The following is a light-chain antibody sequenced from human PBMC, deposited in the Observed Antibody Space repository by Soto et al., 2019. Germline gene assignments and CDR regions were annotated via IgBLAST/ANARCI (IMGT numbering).Light chain of an antibody. J-gene: IGKJ1*01. CDR2: GAS. CDR1: QSVSSSD. V-gene: IGKV3-20*01. Sequence: EIVLTQSPGTLSLSPGERATRSCRASQSVSSSDLVWYQQKPGQAPRRLIYGASSRATGIPDRFSGSGSGTDFTLTISGLEPEDSAAYYCQRQGATFAQGSKVEI. CDR3: QRQGAT.